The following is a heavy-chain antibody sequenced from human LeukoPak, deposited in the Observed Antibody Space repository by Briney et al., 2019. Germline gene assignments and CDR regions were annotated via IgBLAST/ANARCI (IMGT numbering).Heavy chain of an antibody. CDR2: IYSGGST. J-gene: IGHJ6*03. CDR1: EFSVGSNY. Sequence: GGSLRLSCAASEFSVGSNYMTWVRQAPGKGLEWVSLIYSGGSTYYADSVKGRFTISRDNSKNTLYLQMNSLRAEDTAVHYCARGDRYDWDYYYYMDVWGKGTTVTISS. V-gene: IGHV3-66*01. D-gene: IGHD1-20*01. CDR3: ARGDRYDWDYYYYMDV.